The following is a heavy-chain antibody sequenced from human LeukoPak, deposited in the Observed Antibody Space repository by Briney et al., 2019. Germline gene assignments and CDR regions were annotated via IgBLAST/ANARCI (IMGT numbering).Heavy chain of an antibody. CDR3: AKDISTTSLYNWFDP. J-gene: IGHJ5*02. CDR2: ISGNGDST. V-gene: IGHV3-23*01. D-gene: IGHD2/OR15-2a*01. Sequence: QPGGSLRLSCAASGFTFSTYAMTWVRQAPGKGLNWVSGISGNGDSTFYADSVKGRFTISRDNSKNTLYLQMNSLRADDTAVYYCAKDISTTSLYNWFDPWGQGTLVTVSS. CDR1: GFTFSTYA.